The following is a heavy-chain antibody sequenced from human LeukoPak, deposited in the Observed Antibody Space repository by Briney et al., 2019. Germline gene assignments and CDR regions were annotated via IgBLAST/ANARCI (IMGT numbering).Heavy chain of an antibody. D-gene: IGHD6-19*01. J-gene: IGHJ5*02. CDR3: AAKIAVAAWFDP. CDR2: ISSFSSYI. V-gene: IGHV3-21*01. CDR1: EFTFSSYN. Sequence: GGSLRLSCAASEFTFSSYNMNWVRQAPGKGLEWVSSISSFSSYIYYADSVKGRFTISRDNAKKSLYLQMSSLRAEDTAVYYCAAKIAVAAWFDPWGQGTLVTVSS.